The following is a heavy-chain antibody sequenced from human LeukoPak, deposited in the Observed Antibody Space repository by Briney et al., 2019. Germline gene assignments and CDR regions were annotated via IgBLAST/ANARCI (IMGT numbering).Heavy chain of an antibody. Sequence: QPGGSLRLSCAASGFTFSGYEMNWVRQAPGKGLEWVSYISISGTTMFYADSVKGRFTISRDNSKNTLYLQMNSLRAEDTAVYYCAKDGEPEYHEIDYWGQGTLVTVSS. V-gene: IGHV3-48*03. D-gene: IGHD1-14*01. CDR1: GFTFSGYE. J-gene: IGHJ4*02. CDR3: AKDGEPEYHEIDY. CDR2: ISISGTTM.